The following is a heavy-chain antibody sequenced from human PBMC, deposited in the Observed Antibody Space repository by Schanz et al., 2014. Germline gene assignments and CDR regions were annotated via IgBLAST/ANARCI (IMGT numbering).Heavy chain of an antibody. J-gene: IGHJ5*01. V-gene: IGHV1-2*06. Sequence: QVQLVQSGAEVKKPGSSVTVSCKASGYTFTGYSMHWVRQAPGQGLEWMGRINPNSGGTNYAQKFQGRVTMTRDTSISTVYMELTRLTFDDTAIYYCARDSDVSKYNLFDSWGQGTLVTVSS. CDR3: ARDSDVSKYNLFDS. CDR1: GYTFTGYS. CDR2: INPNSGGT.